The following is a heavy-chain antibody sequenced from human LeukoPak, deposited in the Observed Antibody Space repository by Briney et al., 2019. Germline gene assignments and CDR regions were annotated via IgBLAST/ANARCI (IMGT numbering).Heavy chain of an antibody. J-gene: IGHJ4*02. Sequence: SVKVSCKASGYTFTSYGISWVRQAPGQGLEWMGWISAYNGNTNYAQKLQGRVTMTTDTSTGTAYMELRSLRSDDTAVYYCARVSRDFWITEGDYWGQGTLVTVSS. CDR3: ARVSRDFWITEGDY. D-gene: IGHD3-3*01. CDR1: GYTFTSYG. V-gene: IGHV1-18*01. CDR2: ISAYNGNT.